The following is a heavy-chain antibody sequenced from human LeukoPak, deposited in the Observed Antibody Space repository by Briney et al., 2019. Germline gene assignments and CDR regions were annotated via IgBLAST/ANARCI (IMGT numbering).Heavy chain of an antibody. CDR2: ISGSGGST. CDR1: GFTFSSYA. J-gene: IGHJ4*02. Sequence: GGSLRLSCAASGFTFSSYAMSWVRQAPGKGLEWVSAISGSGGSTYYAGSVKGRFTISRDNAKNSVYLQMNSLRAEDTAVYYCAKEGDGYNTFDYWGQGTLVTVSS. CDR3: AKEGDGYNTFDY. D-gene: IGHD5-24*01. V-gene: IGHV3-23*01.